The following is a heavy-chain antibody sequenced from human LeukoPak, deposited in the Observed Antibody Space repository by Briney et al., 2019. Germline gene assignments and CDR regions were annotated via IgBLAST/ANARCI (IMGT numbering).Heavy chain of an antibody. Sequence: ASVNVSCKASGYTFTDYYMHWVRQAPGQGLEWMGWINPNSGDTSYAQKFQGRVTMTRDTSISTAYMELSSLTSDDTAAYYCARGRKMAAAGTESPALFDYWGQGTLVAVSS. J-gene: IGHJ4*02. CDR2: INPNSGDT. D-gene: IGHD6-13*01. V-gene: IGHV1-2*02. CDR1: GYTFTDYY. CDR3: ARGRKMAAAGTESPALFDY.